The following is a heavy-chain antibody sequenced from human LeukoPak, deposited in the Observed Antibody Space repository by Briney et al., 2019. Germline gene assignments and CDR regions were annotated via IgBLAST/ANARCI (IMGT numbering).Heavy chain of an antibody. D-gene: IGHD1-26*01. Sequence: SQTLSLTCAISGDSVSSNSASWNWIRQSPSRGLEWLGRTHYRSEWNSDYSVSVKSRIMINPDTSKNQFSLHLNSVTPEDTAVYYCARDPDSSYEWGPFDTWGQGTQVTVSS. CDR2: THYRSEWNS. J-gene: IGHJ5*02. V-gene: IGHV6-1*01. CDR1: GDSVSSNSAS. CDR3: ARDPDSSYEWGPFDT.